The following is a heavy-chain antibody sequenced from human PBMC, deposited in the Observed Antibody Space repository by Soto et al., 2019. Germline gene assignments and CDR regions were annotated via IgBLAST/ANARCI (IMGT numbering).Heavy chain of an antibody. CDR3: ARVRLVRGWFDP. Sequence: SETLSLTCAVSGGSISSGSYSWSWIRQPPGKGLEWIGYIYHSGSTYYNPSLKSRVTISVDRSKNQFSLKLSSVTAADTAVYYCARVRLVRGWFDPWGQGTLVTVSS. CDR1: GGSISSGSYS. D-gene: IGHD6-6*01. V-gene: IGHV4-30-2*01. J-gene: IGHJ5*02. CDR2: IYHSGST.